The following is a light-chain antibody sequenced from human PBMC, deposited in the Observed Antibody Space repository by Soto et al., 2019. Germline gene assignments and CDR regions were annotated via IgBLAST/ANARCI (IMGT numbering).Light chain of an antibody. J-gene: IGKJ4*01. CDR2: GAS. V-gene: IGKV3-15*01. Sequence: EIVMTQSPVTLSVSPGERATLSCRASQSVRRNLAWYQQKRGQAPRRLISGASTRATGIPARFSGRVSGTEFTLTISSLQSEDFAVYYCQQYDNWPPLTFGGGNKVEIK. CDR3: QQYDNWPPLT. CDR1: QSVRRN.